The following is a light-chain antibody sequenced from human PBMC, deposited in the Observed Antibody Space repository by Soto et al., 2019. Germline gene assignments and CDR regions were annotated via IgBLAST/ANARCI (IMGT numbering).Light chain of an antibody. J-gene: IGKJ4*01. CDR3: MQALHPPPT. CDR2: EAS. Sequence: DIVMTQAPLSLPVTPGEPASISCRSSQSLHSDGNNHLDWYLQKPGQSPQLLIYEASKRASGVPDRFSGRGSGTDFTLKISRVEAEDVGVYHCMQALHPPPTFGGGTKVEIK. V-gene: IGKV2-28*01. CDR1: QSLHSDGNNH.